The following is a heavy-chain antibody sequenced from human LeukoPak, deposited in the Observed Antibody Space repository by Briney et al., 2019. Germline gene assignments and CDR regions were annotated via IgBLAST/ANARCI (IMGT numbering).Heavy chain of an antibody. D-gene: IGHD4-17*01. CDR3: AKGGLTTVPRGFDY. J-gene: IGHJ4*02. CDR1: GFTFSSYS. CDR2: ISGSGWTT. Sequence: GGSLRLSCAASGFTFSSYSMNWVRQAPGKGLEWVSAISGSGWTTYYADSVKGRFTISRDNSKNTLYLQMNSLRAEDTALYYCAKGGLTTVPRGFDYWGQGIQVTVSS. V-gene: IGHV3-23*01.